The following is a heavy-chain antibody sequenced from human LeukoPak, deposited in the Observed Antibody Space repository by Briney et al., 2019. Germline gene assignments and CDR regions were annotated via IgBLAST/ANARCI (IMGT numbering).Heavy chain of an antibody. Sequence: GGSLRLSCTASGFTFSDHFMDWVRQAPGKGLEWVGRTRNKANDYTTEHAASVRGRFSISRDDSTNSLYLQMHGLQTEDTAMYYCARERSSGSYFLGSFDNWGQGTLVTVSS. CDR1: GFTFSDHF. V-gene: IGHV3-72*01. D-gene: IGHD1-26*01. CDR2: TRNKANDYTT. J-gene: IGHJ4*02. CDR3: ARERSSGSYFLGSFDN.